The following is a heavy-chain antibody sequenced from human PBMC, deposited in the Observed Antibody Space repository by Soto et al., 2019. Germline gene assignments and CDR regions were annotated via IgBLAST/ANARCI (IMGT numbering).Heavy chain of an antibody. Sequence: GGSLRLSCAASGFTFSSYAMHWVRQAPGKGLEWVAVISYDGSNKYYADSVKGRFTISRDNSKNTLYLQMNSLRAEDTAVYYCARDGLAKSYGMDVWGQGTTVTVSS. D-gene: IGHD6-6*01. CDR1: GFTFSSYA. CDR3: ARDGLAKSYGMDV. J-gene: IGHJ6*02. CDR2: ISYDGSNK. V-gene: IGHV3-30-3*01.